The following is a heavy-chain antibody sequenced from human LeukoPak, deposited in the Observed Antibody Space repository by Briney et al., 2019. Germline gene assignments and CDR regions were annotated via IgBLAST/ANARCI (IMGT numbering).Heavy chain of an antibody. V-gene: IGHV3-23*01. D-gene: IGHD7-27*01. CDR1: GFTFSSYV. Sequence: GGSVRLSCAASGFTFSSYVMNWVRQAPGKGREGFSGISPSGGGTYYADSVKGRFTISRDDSKNTLSLQMNSLRVEDTAVYYCAQDLAWGAFDHWGQGTLVTVSS. CDR2: ISPSGGGT. CDR3: AQDLAWGAFDH. J-gene: IGHJ4*02.